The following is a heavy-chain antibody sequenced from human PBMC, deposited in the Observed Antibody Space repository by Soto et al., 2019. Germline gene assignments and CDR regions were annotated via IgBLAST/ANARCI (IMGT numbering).Heavy chain of an antibody. V-gene: IGHV1-69*01. Sequence: QVQLVQSGAEVRKPGSSVKVSCKASGGTFSTYAINWVRQAPGQGLEWMGGIIPIFDTPNYAQKFHGRVTITADESTSTAYMDLRSLRSDDTAVYYXXXXXXXXAVYLGYYGMDVWGQGTTVTXXS. CDR2: IIPIFDTP. CDR1: GGTFSTYA. D-gene: IGHD3-16*01. J-gene: IGHJ6*02. CDR3: XXXXXXXAVYLGYYGMDV.